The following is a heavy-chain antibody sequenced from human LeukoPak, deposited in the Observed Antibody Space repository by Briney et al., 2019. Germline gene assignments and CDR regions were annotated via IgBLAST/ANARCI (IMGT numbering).Heavy chain of an antibody. Sequence: ASVKVSCKASGYTVTSYAMHWVRQAPGQGLEWVGRLDPNSGGTNYAQDFQGRVTITRDTSINTAYMELSRLRSDDTAKYYCTRDLTISGPIGIWGQGTLVTVSA. CDR2: LDPNSGGT. D-gene: IGHD3-9*01. J-gene: IGHJ4*02. CDR1: GYTVTSYA. V-gene: IGHV1-2*06. CDR3: TRDLTISGPIGI.